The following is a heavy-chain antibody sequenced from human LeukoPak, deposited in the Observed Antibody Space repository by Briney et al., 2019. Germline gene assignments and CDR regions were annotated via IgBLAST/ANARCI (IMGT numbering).Heavy chain of an antibody. CDR3: ARVRWDCSSTGCRDY. V-gene: IGHV4-34*01. J-gene: IGHJ4*02. CDR1: GGSFSGYY. D-gene: IGHD2-2*01. Sequence: SETLSLTCAVYGGSFSGYYWSWIRQPPGKGLEWIGEINHSGSTNYNPSLKSRVTISVDTSKNQFSLKLSSVTAADTAVYYCARVRWDCSSTGCRDYWGQGTLVTVSS. CDR2: INHSGST.